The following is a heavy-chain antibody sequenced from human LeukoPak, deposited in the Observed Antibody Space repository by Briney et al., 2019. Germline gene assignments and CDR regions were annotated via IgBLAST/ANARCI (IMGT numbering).Heavy chain of an antibody. CDR3: ARVEVQLERRPDY. Sequence: GESLKISFKGSGYSFTSYWIGWVRQMPGKGLEWMGIIYPGDYDTRYSPSFQCQVTISADKSISTAYLQWSSLKASDTAMYYCARVEVQLERRPDYWGQGTLVTVSS. D-gene: IGHD1-1*01. CDR1: GYSFTSYW. J-gene: IGHJ4*02. V-gene: IGHV5-51*01. CDR2: IYPGDYDT.